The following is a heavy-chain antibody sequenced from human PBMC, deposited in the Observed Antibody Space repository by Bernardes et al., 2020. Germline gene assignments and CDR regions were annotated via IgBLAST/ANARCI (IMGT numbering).Heavy chain of an antibody. CDR2: ISWDGGST. V-gene: IGHV3-43*01. CDR1: GFTFDDYT. CDR3: AKDLVAATYYYYGMDV. D-gene: IGHD2-15*01. J-gene: IGHJ6*02. Sequence: GSLRLSCAASGFTFDDYTMHWVRQAPGKGLEWVSLISWDGGSTYYADSVKGRFTISRDNSKNSLYLQMNSLRTEDTALYYCAKDLVAATYYYYGMDVWGQGTLVTVSS.